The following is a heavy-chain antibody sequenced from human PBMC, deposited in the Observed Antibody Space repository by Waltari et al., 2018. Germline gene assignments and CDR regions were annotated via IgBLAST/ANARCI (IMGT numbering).Heavy chain of an antibody. V-gene: IGHV7-4-1*02. J-gene: IGHJ6*02. CDR1: GYTFTSYA. D-gene: IGHD5-18*01. CDR2: INPNTGNP. CDR3: ARGRGSYGRTYYYGMDV. Sequence: QVQLVQSGSELKKPGASVKVSYKASGYTFTSYAMNWVRQAPGQGLEWMGLINPNTGNPTYAQGFTGRFVFSVDTSVSTAYLQISSLKAEDTAVYYCARGRGSYGRTYYYGMDVWGQGTTVTVSS.